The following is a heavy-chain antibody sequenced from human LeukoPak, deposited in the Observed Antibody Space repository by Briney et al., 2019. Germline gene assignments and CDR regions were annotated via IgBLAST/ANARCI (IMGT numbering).Heavy chain of an antibody. Sequence: PSETLSLTCAVYGGSFGGYYWSWIRQPPGKGLEWIGEINHSGSTNYNPSLKSRVTISVDTSKNQFSLKLSSVTAADTAVYYCTRGLGKYCSGGSCYSTVGFDYWGQGTLVTVSS. CDR2: INHSGST. J-gene: IGHJ4*02. V-gene: IGHV4-34*01. CDR3: TRGLGKYCSGGSCYSTVGFDY. CDR1: GGSFGGYY. D-gene: IGHD2-15*01.